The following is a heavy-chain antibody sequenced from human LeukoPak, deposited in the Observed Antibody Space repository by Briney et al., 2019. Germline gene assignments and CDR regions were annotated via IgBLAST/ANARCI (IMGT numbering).Heavy chain of an antibody. D-gene: IGHD6-19*01. J-gene: IGHJ5*02. CDR3: VRGRYSSGWFKDKNWFDP. Sequence: SETLSLTCTVSGGSISSSSYYWGWLRQPPGTGLEWIGSIYYSGSTYYNPSLKSRATISVDTSKNQFSLKLSSVTAADTAVYYCVRGRYSSGWFKDKNWFDPWGQGIPVTVSS. CDR2: IYYSGST. CDR1: GGSISSSSYY. V-gene: IGHV4-39*07.